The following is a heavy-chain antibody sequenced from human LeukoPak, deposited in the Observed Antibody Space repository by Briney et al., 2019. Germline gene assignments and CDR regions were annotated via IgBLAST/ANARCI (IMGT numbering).Heavy chain of an antibody. V-gene: IGHV3-30*18. Sequence: PGGSLRLSCAASGFTFSSYGMHWVRQAPGKGLEWVAVISYDGSNKYYADSVKGRFTISRDNSKNTLYLQMKSLRAEDTAVYYCAKDRTGMVRFLDYWGQGTLVIVSS. D-gene: IGHD5-18*01. CDR1: GFTFSSYG. J-gene: IGHJ4*02. CDR2: ISYDGSNK. CDR3: AKDRTGMVRFLDY.